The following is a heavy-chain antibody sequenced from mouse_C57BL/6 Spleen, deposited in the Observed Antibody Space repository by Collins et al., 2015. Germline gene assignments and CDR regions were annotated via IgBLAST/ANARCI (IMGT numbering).Heavy chain of an antibody. CDR2: INTYSGVP. CDR3: AREGTFAY. J-gene: IGHJ3*01. Sequence: VQSGPELKKPGETVKISCKASGYTFTSYGMSWVKQAPGKGLQWMGWINTYSGVPTYADDFKGRFAFSLETSASIAYLQINNLKNEDTATYFCAREGTFAYWGQGTLVTVSA. CDR1: GYTFTSYG. D-gene: IGHD2-14*01. V-gene: IGHV9-3*01.